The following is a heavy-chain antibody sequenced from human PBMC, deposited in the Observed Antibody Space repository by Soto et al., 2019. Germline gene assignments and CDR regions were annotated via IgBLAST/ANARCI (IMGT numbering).Heavy chain of an antibody. V-gene: IGHV3-30-3*01. CDR2: ISYDGSNK. D-gene: IGHD4-4*01. CDR3: EIDCSSHTFYRQGGMDV. CDR1: GFSLNSYA. Sequence: QVQLVESGGGVVQPGRSLTLSCAASGFSLNSYAMHWVRQAPGKGLEWVAVISYDGSNKFYEDSVKGRFTISRDNSKNRVYSQRDSLRTGDAGVYYCEIDCSSHTFYRQGGMDVWGQGNTGTVSS. J-gene: IGHJ6*02.